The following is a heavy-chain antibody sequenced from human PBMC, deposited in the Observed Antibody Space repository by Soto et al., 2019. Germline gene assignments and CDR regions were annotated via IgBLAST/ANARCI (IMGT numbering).Heavy chain of an antibody. D-gene: IGHD3-10*01. CDR2: IIPIFGTA. CDR3: AVYYYGSGTLYYYYYGMDV. J-gene: IGHJ6*02. CDR1: GGTFSSYA. V-gene: IGHV1-69*13. Sequence: VASVKVSCKASGGTFSSYAISWVRQAPGQGLEWMGGIIPIFGTANYAQKFQGRVTITADESTSTAYMELSSLRSEDTAVYYCAVYYYGSGTLYYYYYGMDVWGQGTTVTVSS.